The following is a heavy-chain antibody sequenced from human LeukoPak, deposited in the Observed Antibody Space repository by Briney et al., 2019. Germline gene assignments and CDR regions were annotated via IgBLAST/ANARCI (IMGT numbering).Heavy chain of an antibody. J-gene: IGHJ3*02. CDR2: INPNGGDT. CDR1: GYLFAAYF. CDR3: ARGNGSGWYLDAFDI. V-gene: IGHV1-2*06. Sequence: ASVKVSCKASGYLFAAYFIHWVRQAPGQGLEWMGRINPNGGDTNYAQKFQGRVTMTGDTSISAAYMELSSLRSDDTAVYYCARGNGSGWYLDAFDIWGQGTMVTVSS. D-gene: IGHD6-19*01.